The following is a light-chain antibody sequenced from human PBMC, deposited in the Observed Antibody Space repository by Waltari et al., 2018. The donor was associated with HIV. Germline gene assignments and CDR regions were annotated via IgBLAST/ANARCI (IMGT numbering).Light chain of an antibody. CDR3: QQYARSPWT. CDR2: GAS. CDR1: KPVGNSD. Sequence: DIVFTQSQDTLSLYPWDRPTPSGSANKPVGNSDLAWYQQKPGQAPRLLIYGASSRAADIPDRVSGSGSGTDFTLTIGTLEPEDFAVYYCQQYARSPWTFGQGTKVEIK. J-gene: IGKJ1*01. V-gene: IGKV3-20*01.